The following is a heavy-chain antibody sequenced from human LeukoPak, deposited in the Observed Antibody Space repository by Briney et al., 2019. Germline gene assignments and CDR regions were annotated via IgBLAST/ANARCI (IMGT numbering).Heavy chain of an antibody. V-gene: IGHV3-23*01. Sequence: GGSLRLSCAASGFTLSNYGMSWVRQAPGKGLEWVSGISGSGDSTYYVDSVKGRFTISRDNSKNTLYLQMNSLRAEDTAVYYCALGGYFDYWGQGALVTVSS. J-gene: IGHJ4*02. CDR1: GFTLSNYG. D-gene: IGHD3-16*01. CDR3: ALGGYFDY. CDR2: ISGSGDST.